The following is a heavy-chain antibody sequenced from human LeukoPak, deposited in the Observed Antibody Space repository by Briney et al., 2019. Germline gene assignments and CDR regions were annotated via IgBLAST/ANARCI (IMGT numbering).Heavy chain of an antibody. D-gene: IGHD3-22*01. V-gene: IGHV3-30*02. CDR3: AKDRAQSYYDKSGYYLDALDV. CDR2: IRYDGSNK. Sequence: QPGGSLRPSWAASGFTFRIYGMHWVRQAPGKGLEWVTFIRYDGSNKYYADSGKGRFTISRHNSRKTLYVQMDRLRAEDTAVYYCAKDRAQSYYDKSGYYLDALDVWGQGTMVAVSS. CDR1: GFTFRIYG. J-gene: IGHJ3*01.